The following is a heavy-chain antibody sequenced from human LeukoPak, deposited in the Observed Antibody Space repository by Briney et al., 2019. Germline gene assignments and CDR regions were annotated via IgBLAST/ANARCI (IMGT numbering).Heavy chain of an antibody. CDR2: IKSDARST. V-gene: IGHV3-74*01. CDR3: ARGGHSAEASTTGLDALDL. Sequence: GGSLRLSCAASGFTFRSYGMHWVRQAPGKGLVWVAVIKSDARSTNYADSVKGRVTISRDNDKNTLYLQMNSLRAEDTAVYYCARGGHSAEASTTGLDALDLWGQGTMVTVSS. D-gene: IGHD6-19*01. J-gene: IGHJ3*01. CDR1: GFTFRSYG.